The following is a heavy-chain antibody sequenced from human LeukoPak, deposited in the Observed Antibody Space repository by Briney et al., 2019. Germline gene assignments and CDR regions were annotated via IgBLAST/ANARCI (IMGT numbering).Heavy chain of an antibody. V-gene: IGHV3-23*01. J-gene: IGHJ4*02. CDR3: AKDRIVRGVIITSFDY. D-gene: IGHD3-10*01. CDR2: ISGSGGST. CDR1: GFTFSSYA. Sequence: GGSLRLSCAASGFTFSSYAMSWVRQAPGKGLEWVSAISGSGGSTYYADSVKGRFTISRDNSKNTLYLQMNSLRAEDTAVYYCAKDRIVRGVIITSFDYWGQGTLATVSS.